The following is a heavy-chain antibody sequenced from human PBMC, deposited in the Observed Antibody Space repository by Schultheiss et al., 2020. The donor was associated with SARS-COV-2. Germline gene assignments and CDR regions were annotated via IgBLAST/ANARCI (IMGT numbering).Heavy chain of an antibody. CDR2: ISGGSDYS. J-gene: IGHJ4*02. D-gene: IGHD6-19*01. CDR1: GFTFSSYA. Sequence: GGSLRLSCAASGFTFSSYAMSWVRQAPGKGLEWVSAISGGSDYSHYADSVKGRFTISRDNSKNTLYLQMNSLRAEDTAVYYCAKFSSSGWYFDYWGQGTLVTVS. V-gene: IGHV3-23*01. CDR3: AKFSSSGWYFDY.